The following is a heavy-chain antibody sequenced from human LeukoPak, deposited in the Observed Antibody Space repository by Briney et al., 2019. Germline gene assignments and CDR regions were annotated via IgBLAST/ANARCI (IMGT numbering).Heavy chain of an antibody. V-gene: IGHV3-21*01. CDR1: GFTFSSYS. Sequence: TGGSLRLSCAASGFTFSSYSMNWVRQAPGKGLEWVSSISSSSTYIYYADSVKGRFTISRDNAKNSLYLQMNSLRAEDTAVYYCARGGCGGSCYSYYGMDVWGQGTTVTVSS. D-gene: IGHD2-15*01. J-gene: IGHJ6*02. CDR3: ARGGCGGSCYSYYGMDV. CDR2: ISSSSTYI.